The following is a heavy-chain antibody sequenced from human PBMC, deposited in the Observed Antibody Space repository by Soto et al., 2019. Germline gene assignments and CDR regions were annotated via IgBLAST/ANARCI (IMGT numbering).Heavy chain of an antibody. Sequence: QVQLVESGGGVVQPGWSLRLSCAASGFTFSSYALHWLRQAPGKGLEWVAVISFDGNNKYYADSVKGRFTISRDNSRNTLYLQMHSLRPEDTAVYYCASSSGLSAQEDYWGQGTLVTVSS. D-gene: IGHD6-6*01. J-gene: IGHJ4*02. V-gene: IGHV3-30-3*01. CDR1: GFTFSSYA. CDR2: ISFDGNNK. CDR3: ASSSGLSAQEDY.